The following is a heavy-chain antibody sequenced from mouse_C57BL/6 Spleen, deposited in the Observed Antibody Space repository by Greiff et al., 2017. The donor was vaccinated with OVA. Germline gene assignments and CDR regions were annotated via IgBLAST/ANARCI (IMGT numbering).Heavy chain of an antibody. CDR3: ARSIGLLRLFAY. V-gene: IGHV1-82*01. D-gene: IGHD1-1*01. CDR1: GYAFSSSW. CDR2: IYPGDGDT. J-gene: IGHJ3*01. Sequence: VQLQQSGPELVKPGASVKISCKASGYAFSSSWMNWVKQRPGKGLEWIGRIYPGDGDTNYNGKFKGKATLTADKSSSTAYMQLSSLTSEDSAVYFCARSIGLLRLFAYWGQGTLVTVSA.